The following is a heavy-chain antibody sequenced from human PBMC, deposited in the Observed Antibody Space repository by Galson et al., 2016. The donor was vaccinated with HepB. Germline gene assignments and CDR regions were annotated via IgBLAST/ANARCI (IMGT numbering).Heavy chain of an antibody. CDR3: ARGLSDDYRGSDY. J-gene: IGHJ4*02. D-gene: IGHD4-23*01. CDR1: GGSISSSNW. Sequence: SETLSLTCAVSGGSISSSNWWSWVRQSPGKGLEWIGEIFHSGSTNYNPSLRSRVTMSLDKSKNQFSLKVTSVTAPDTAVYYCARGLSDDYRGSDYWGQGTLVTVSS. CDR2: IFHSGST. V-gene: IGHV4-4*02.